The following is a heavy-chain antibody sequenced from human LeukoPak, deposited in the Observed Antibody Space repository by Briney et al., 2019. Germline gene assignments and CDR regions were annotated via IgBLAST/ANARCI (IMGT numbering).Heavy chain of an antibody. J-gene: IGHJ3*02. Sequence: SETLSLTCTVSGGSISSYYWSWIRQPPGKGLEWIGYIYYSGSTNYSPSLKSRVTISVDTSKNQFSLKLSSVTAADTAVYYCARHKGVYCSSTSCYFSDAFDIWGQGTMVTVSS. CDR3: ARHKGVYCSSTSCYFSDAFDI. CDR2: IYYSGST. V-gene: IGHV4-59*08. CDR1: GGSISSYY. D-gene: IGHD2-2*01.